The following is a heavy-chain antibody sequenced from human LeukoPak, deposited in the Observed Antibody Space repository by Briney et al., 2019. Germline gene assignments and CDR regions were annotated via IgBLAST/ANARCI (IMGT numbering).Heavy chain of an antibody. CDR2: INRSGST. V-gene: IGHV4-34*01. CDR1: GGSFSGYY. Sequence: SETLSLTCAVYGGSFSGYYWSWIRQPPGKGLEWIGEINRSGSTNYNPSLKSRVTISVDTSKNQFSLKLSSVTAADTAVYYCARYSYGGFDYWGQGTLVTVSS. CDR3: ARYSYGGFDY. D-gene: IGHD5-18*01. J-gene: IGHJ4*02.